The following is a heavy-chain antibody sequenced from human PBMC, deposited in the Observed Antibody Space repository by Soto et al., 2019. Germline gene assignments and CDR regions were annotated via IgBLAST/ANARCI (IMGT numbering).Heavy chain of an antibody. V-gene: IGHV4-39*01. J-gene: IGHJ4*02. CDR1: GGSIGSSSYY. CDR2: IYSSGST. Sequence: SETLSVTCTVSGGSIGSSSYYWGWIRQPPGKGLEWIRSIYSSGSTYYKPSLKSRVTISVHTSKNQLPLKLSSGTAADTAVYYCARQEENYDILTVYYRPGHFDYGAQGTLVTVSS. CDR3: ARQEENYDILTVYYRPGHFDY. D-gene: IGHD3-9*01.